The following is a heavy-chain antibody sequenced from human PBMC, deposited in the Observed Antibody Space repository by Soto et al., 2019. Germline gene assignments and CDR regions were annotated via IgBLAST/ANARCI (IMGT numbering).Heavy chain of an antibody. V-gene: IGHV4-39*01. CDR1: GGSISSSSYY. CDR2: IYYSGST. CDR3: ARQGPKVSGSYVYYYYGMDV. J-gene: IGHJ6*02. D-gene: IGHD1-26*01. Sequence: QLQLQESGPGLVKPSETLSLTCTVSGGSISSSSYYWGWIRQPPGKGLEWIGSIYYSGSTYYNPSLKSRVTISVDTSKNQFSLKLSSVTAADTAVYYCARQGPKVSGSYVYYYYGMDVWGQGTTVTVSS.